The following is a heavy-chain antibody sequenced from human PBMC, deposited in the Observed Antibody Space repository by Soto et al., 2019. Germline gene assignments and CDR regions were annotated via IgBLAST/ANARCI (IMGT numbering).Heavy chain of an antibody. J-gene: IGHJ4*02. CDR2: IHYDGNT. D-gene: IGHD2-2*03. Sequence: LFLAGTVSGDPIIRYDWSWIRQPSGKGLEWIGNIHYDGNTKYSPSLKSRVTMSVDTSKNHFSLKLISVTTADTAVYFCAREGNLGRWIQPLDSWGQGTLVTVSS. CDR3: AREGNLGRWIQPLDS. CDR1: GDPIIRYD. V-gene: IGHV4-59*01.